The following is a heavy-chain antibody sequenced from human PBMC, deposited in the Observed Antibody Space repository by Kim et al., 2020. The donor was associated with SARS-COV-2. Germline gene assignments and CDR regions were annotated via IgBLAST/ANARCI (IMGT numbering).Heavy chain of an antibody. CDR2: IYYSGST. CDR1: GGSISSYY. D-gene: IGHD2-2*01. V-gene: IGHV4-59*08. Sequence: SETLSRTCTVSGGSISSYYWSWIRQPPGKGLEWIGYIYYSGSTNYKPSLKSRVTISVDTSKNQFSLKLSSVTAADTAVYYCARRSLGYCSSTRCYEAFDIWGQGTMVTVSS. CDR3: ARRSLGYCSSTRCYEAFDI. J-gene: IGHJ3*02.